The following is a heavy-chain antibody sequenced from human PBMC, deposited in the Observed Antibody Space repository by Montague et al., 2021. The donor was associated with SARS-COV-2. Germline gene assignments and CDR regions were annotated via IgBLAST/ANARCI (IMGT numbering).Heavy chain of an antibody. J-gene: IGHJ6*02. Sequence: CAISGDSVSSNSAIWSWIRQSPSTGLEWLGRTYYRSKWYNDYAVSVKSRISINPDTSKNQFSLQLNSVTPDDTAVYYCARLKYGMDVWAKGPRSPSP. V-gene: IGHV6-1*01. CDR2: TYYRSKWYN. CDR3: ARLKYGMDV. CDR1: GDSVSSNSAI.